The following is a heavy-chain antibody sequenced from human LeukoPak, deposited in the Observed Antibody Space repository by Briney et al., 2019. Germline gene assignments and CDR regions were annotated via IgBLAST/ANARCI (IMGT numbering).Heavy chain of an antibody. CDR3: ARGDIVVVPAAIGLPAFDI. Sequence: GGSLRLSCAASGFTFSSYSMNWVRQAPGKGLEWVSYISSSSSTIYYADSVKGRFTISRDNAKNSLYLQMNSLRAEDTAVYYCARGDIVVVPAAIGLPAFDIWGQGTMVTVSS. CDR2: ISSSSSTI. J-gene: IGHJ3*02. D-gene: IGHD2-2*02. CDR1: GFTFSSYS. V-gene: IGHV3-48*01.